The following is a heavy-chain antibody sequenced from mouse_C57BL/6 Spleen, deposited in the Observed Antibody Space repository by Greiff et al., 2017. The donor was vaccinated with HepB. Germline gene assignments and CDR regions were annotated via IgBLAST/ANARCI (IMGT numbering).Heavy chain of an antibody. V-gene: IGHV14-3*01. CDR1: GFNIKNTY. Sequence: EVQLQQSVAELVRPGASVKLSCTASGFNIKNTYMNWVKQRPEQGLEWIGMIDHANGNTQSAQKFKGKATITADTSSNTASLQLSSLTSSDTAIYYCAREYYGSRPFCDYWGQGTTLTVSS. J-gene: IGHJ2*01. CDR3: AREYYGSRPFCDY. D-gene: IGHD1-1*01. CDR2: IDHANGNT.